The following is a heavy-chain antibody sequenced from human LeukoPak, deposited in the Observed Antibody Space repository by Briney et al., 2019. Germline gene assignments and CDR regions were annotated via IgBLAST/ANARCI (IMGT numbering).Heavy chain of an antibody. Sequence: SQTLSLTCTVSGASISSGSYYWGWIRQPAGKGLEWIGRIHTSGSTNYNPSLKSRVTISVDTSENQFSLKLSSVTAADTAVYYCARDGGFFWSGSYYYYYYYMDVWGKGTTVTVSS. J-gene: IGHJ6*03. CDR1: GASISSGSYY. D-gene: IGHD3-3*01. CDR3: ARDGGFFWSGSYYYYYYYMDV. V-gene: IGHV4-61*02. CDR2: IHTSGST.